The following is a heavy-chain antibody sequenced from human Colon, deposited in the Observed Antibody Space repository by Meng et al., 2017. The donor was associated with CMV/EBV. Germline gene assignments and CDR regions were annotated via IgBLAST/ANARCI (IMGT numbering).Heavy chain of an antibody. D-gene: IGHD3-3*01. CDR2: ISGGGTTT. J-gene: IGHJ4*02. V-gene: IGHV3-23*01. Sequence: GESLKISCAGSEFAFSSFAMSWVRLAPGRGLEWVSAISGGGTTTFYAESVKGRYTISRDNSKNTLYLQMDSLRGEDTAVYYCAKGSEYFDFWSSSHWGQGTLVTVSS. CDR3: AKGSEYFDFWSSSH. CDR1: EFAFSSFA.